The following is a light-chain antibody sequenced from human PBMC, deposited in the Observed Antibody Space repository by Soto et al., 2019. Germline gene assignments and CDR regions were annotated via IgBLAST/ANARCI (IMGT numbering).Light chain of an antibody. V-gene: IGKV3D-20*02. J-gene: IGKJ4*01. CDR3: QQRASWPLT. Sequence: ELVLTQSPVALSLSSGERATLSCRASQSVSSTLLTWYQQKPGQAPRLLIYGVSSRATGIPARFSGSGSGTDFILTISSLEPEDFGVYYCQQRASWPLTFGGGTRVEI. CDR1: QSVSSTL. CDR2: GVS.